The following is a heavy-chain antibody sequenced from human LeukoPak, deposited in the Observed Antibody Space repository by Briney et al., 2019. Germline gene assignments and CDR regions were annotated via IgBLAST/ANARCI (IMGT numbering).Heavy chain of an antibody. CDR3: ARGGVRGVIIT. V-gene: IGHV4-34*01. CDR1: GGSFRGYY. J-gene: IGHJ5*02. Sequence: SETLSLTCAVYGGSFRGYYWSWICQPPGKGLEWIGEINHSGSTNYNPPLKSRVTISVDTSKNQFSLKLSSVTAADTAVYYCARGGVRGVIITWGQGTLVTVSS. D-gene: IGHD3-10*01. CDR2: INHSGST.